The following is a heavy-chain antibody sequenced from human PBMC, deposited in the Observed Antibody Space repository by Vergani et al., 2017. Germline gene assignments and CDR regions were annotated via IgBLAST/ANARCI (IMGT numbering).Heavy chain of an antibody. Sequence: QVQLQESGPGLVKPSETLSLTCTVSGGSISSYYWSWIRRPPGKGLEWSGYIYYSGSTNYNPSLKSRVTISVYTSKNQFSLKLGSVTAADTAVYYCARNPYCGGDCYSDAFDIWGQGTMVTVSS. CDR3: ARNPYCGGDCYSDAFDI. CDR1: GGSISSYY. J-gene: IGHJ3*02. CDR2: IYYSGST. V-gene: IGHV4-59*01. D-gene: IGHD2-21*02.